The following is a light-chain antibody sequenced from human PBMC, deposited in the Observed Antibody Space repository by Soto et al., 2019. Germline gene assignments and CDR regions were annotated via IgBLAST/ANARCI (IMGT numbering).Light chain of an antibody. J-gene: IGKJ1*01. Sequence: EIVMTQSPATLSVSPGGRATLSCRASQSISDTLAWYHQKPGQAPRLLIHGASTRAPGFPARFSGSGSGTDFTLTISSLQSEDFAVYYCQQYNNWPWTFGQRTKVDIK. CDR2: GAS. V-gene: IGKV3-15*01. CDR3: QQYNNWPWT. CDR1: QSISDT.